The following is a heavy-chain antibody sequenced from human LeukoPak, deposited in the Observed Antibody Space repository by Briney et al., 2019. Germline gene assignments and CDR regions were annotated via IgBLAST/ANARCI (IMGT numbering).Heavy chain of an antibody. D-gene: IGHD6-19*01. J-gene: IGHJ4*02. CDR1: GFTFSSYG. CDR2: IWYDGSNK. V-gene: IGHV3-33*01. CDR3: ARTAGYSSGWYDFDY. Sequence: GGSLRLSCAASGFTFSSYGMHWVRQAPGKGLEWVAVIWYDGSNKYYADSVKGRFTISRDNSKNTLYLQMNSLRAEDTAVYYCARTAGYSSGWYDFDYWGQGTLVTVSS.